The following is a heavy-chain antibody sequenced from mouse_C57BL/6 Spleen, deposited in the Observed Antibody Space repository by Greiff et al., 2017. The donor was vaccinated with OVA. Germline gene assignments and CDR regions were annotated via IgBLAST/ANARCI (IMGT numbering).Heavy chain of an antibody. CDR1: GYSITSGYY. CDR2: ISYDGSN. Sequence: VQLKQSGPGLVKPSQSLSLTCSVTGYSITSGYYWNWIRQFPGTKLEWMGYISYDGSNNYNPSLKNRISITRDTSKNQFFLKLNSVTTEDTATYYCASEGNYGGAWFAYWGQGTLVTVSA. CDR3: ASEGNYGGAWFAY. D-gene: IGHD2-1*01. V-gene: IGHV3-6*01. J-gene: IGHJ3*01.